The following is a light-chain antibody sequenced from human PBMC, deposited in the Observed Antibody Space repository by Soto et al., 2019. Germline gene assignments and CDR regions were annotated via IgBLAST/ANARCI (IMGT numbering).Light chain of an antibody. V-gene: IGLV4-60*03. CDR2: LERSGSY. J-gene: IGLJ2*01. CDR1: SRHSSYT. CDR3: ETWDSNTFVV. Sequence: HPVLTQSSSASASLGSSVKLTCTLSSRHSSYTIAWHQQQPGKAPRYLMKLERSGSYNKGSGVPDRFSGSSSGADRYLTISNLQSEDEADYYCETWDSNTFVVFGGGTKLTVL.